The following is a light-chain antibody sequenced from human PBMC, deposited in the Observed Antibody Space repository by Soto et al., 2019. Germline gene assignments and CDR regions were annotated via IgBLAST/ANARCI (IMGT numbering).Light chain of an antibody. Sequence: EIVMTQSPDILSLSPGERATLSCRAGQSVSSNLAWYQQKPGQAPRLLIYDASTRATGVPARFSASGSGTEFTLSISSLQSEDLAVYYCQQYNNWPRGTFGQGTRREIK. V-gene: IGKV3-15*01. CDR1: QSVSSN. J-gene: IGKJ5*01. CDR3: QQYNNWPRGT. CDR2: DAS.